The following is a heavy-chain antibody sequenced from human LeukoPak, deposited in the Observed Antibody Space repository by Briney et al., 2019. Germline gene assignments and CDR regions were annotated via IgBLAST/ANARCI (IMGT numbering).Heavy chain of an antibody. D-gene: IGHD4-17*01. CDR3: ARDRDYGDYAADAFDI. Sequence: PGGSLRLPCAASGFTFSSYEMNWVRQAPGKGLEGVSYISSSGSTIYYADSVKGRFTISRDNAKNSLYLQMNSLRAEDTALYHCARDRDYGDYAADAFDIWGQGTMVTVSS. J-gene: IGHJ3*02. V-gene: IGHV3-48*03. CDR2: ISSSGSTI. CDR1: GFTFSSYE.